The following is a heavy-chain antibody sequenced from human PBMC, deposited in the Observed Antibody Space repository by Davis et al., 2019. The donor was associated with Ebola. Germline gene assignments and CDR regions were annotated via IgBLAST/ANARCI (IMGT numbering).Heavy chain of an antibody. V-gene: IGHV3-23*01. CDR3: AKYTTTAASRYFDP. J-gene: IGHJ5*02. Sequence: GGSLRLSCAASGFTFSIYSMTWVRQGPGKGLEWVSVIGSSGGGIQYADFVKGRYIISRDNSKNTLYLQMNSLRAEDTAVYYCAKYTTTAASRYFDPWGQGTLVTVSS. CDR2: IGSSGGGI. D-gene: IGHD4-17*01. CDR1: GFTFSIYS.